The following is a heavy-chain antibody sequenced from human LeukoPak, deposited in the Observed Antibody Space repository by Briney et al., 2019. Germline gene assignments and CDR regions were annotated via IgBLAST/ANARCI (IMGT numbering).Heavy chain of an antibody. D-gene: IGHD6-13*01. CDR1: GFTFSSYW. V-gene: IGHV3-7*03. Sequence: GGSLRLSCAASGFTFSSYWMSWVRQAPGKGLEWVANIKQDGSEKYYVDSVKGRFTISRDNAKNSLYLQMNSLRAEDTAVYYCARDPDIASAGSAFDIWGQGTMVTVSS. J-gene: IGHJ3*02. CDR2: IKQDGSEK. CDR3: ARDPDIASAGSAFDI.